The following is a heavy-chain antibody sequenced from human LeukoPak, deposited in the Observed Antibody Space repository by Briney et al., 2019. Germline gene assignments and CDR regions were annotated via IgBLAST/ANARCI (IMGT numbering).Heavy chain of an antibody. V-gene: IGHV3-74*01. CDR1: GFTFSRQW. Sequence: GGSLRLSCAASGFTFSRQWMHWLRQPPGKGLVWVSRINSDGSTTTYADSVKGRFTISRDNSKNTLYLQMNSLRAEDTAVYYCAKAYSGYSSDAFDIWGQGTMVTVSS. CDR3: AKAYSGYSSDAFDI. CDR2: INSDGSTT. D-gene: IGHD5-18*01. J-gene: IGHJ3*02.